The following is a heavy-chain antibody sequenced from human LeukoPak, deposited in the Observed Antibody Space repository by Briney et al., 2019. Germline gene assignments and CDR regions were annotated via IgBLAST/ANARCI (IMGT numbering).Heavy chain of an antibody. D-gene: IGHD1-14*01. CDR2: INIDGSST. V-gene: IGHV3-74*01. CDR3: CTGC. Sequence: GGSLRLSCAASGFTFSTYWMHWVRQAPGKGLMWVSRINIDGSSTNYADSVKGRFTISRDNAKNTLYLQMNSHCARDFIYNTLCTGCWGQGTLVTVSS. J-gene: IGHJ4*02. CDR1: GFTFSTYW.